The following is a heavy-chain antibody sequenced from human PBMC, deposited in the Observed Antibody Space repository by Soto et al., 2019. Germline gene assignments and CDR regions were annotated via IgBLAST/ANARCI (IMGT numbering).Heavy chain of an antibody. CDR3: ARGIRDFWSGYYNNWFDP. D-gene: IGHD3-3*01. Sequence: QVQLGQSGAEVKKPGASVKVSCKASGYTFTSYDINWVRQATGQGLEWMGWMNPNSGNTGYAQKFQGRVTMTRNTAISTAYMELSSLRSEDTAVYYCARGIRDFWSGYYNNWFDPWGQGTLVTVSS. J-gene: IGHJ5*02. CDR1: GYTFTSYD. CDR2: MNPNSGNT. V-gene: IGHV1-8*01.